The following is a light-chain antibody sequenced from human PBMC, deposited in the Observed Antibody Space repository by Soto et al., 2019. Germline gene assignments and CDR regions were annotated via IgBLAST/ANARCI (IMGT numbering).Light chain of an antibody. V-gene: IGKV3-15*01. CDR1: QSVGSN. CDR2: GSS. Sequence: EILLTHSPGTIPLSXGEGATLAXXXSQSVGSNLAWFQQKPGQAPRLLIYGSSTRATGVPARFSGSGSGADFTLTISNLQSEDFAVYYCQQYTNWPPITFGQGTRLEIK. CDR3: QQYTNWPPIT. J-gene: IGKJ5*01.